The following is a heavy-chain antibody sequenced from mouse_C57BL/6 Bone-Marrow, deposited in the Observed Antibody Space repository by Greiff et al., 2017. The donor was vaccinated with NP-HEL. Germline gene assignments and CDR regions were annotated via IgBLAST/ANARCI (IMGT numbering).Heavy chain of an antibody. CDR1: GFNIKNTY. Sequence: VHVKQSVAELVRPGASVKLSCTASGFNIKNTYMHWVKQRPEQGLEWIGRIDPANGNTKYAPKFQGKATITADTSSNTAYLQLSSLTSEDTAIYYCARGSYYYGSSRYWYFDVWGTGTTVTVSS. V-gene: IGHV14-3*01. CDR2: IDPANGNT. CDR3: ARGSYYYGSSRYWYFDV. J-gene: IGHJ1*03. D-gene: IGHD1-1*01.